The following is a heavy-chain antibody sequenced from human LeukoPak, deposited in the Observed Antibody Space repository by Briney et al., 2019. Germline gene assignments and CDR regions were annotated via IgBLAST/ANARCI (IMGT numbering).Heavy chain of an antibody. CDR2: ISYDGSNK. D-gene: IGHD1-1*01. J-gene: IGHJ4*02. V-gene: IGHV3-30-3*01. CDR3: ASSEEELDY. CDR1: GFTFSSYA. Sequence: GGSLRLSCAASGFTFSSYAMHWVRQAPGKGLEWVAVISYDGSNKYYADSVKGRFTISRDNAKNTLYLQMNSLRAEDTAVYYCASSEEELDYWGQGTLVTVSS.